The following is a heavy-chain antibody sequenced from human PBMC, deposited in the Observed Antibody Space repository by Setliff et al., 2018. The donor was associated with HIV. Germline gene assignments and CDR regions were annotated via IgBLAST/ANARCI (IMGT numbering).Heavy chain of an antibody. V-gene: IGHV4-34*01. CDR2: IDHSGST. CDR3: ARGLNYYGSGSYLPRGY. CDR1: GGSFNDYY. J-gene: IGHJ4*02. Sequence: SETLSLTCAVYGGSFNDYYWTWIRQPPGKGLEWIGEIDHSGSTKYHASLKSRVTISIDTSKNQISLKLSSVTAADTDVYYCARGLNYYGSGSYLPRGYWGQGTLVTVSS. D-gene: IGHD3-10*01.